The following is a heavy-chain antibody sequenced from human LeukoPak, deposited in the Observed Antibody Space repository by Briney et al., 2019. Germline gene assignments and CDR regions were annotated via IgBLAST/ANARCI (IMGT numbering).Heavy chain of an antibody. CDR3: ARAPVTYYYDSSGYYEPRTEAYYFDY. J-gene: IGHJ4*02. CDR2: IYYSGST. CDR1: GGSISSYY. Sequence: PSETLSLTCTVSGGSISSYYWSWIRQPPGKGLEWIGYIYYSGSTNYNPSLKSRVTISVDTSKNQFSLKLSSVTAADTAVYYCARAPVTYYYDSSGYYEPRTEAYYFDYWGQGTLVTVSS. V-gene: IGHV4-59*01. D-gene: IGHD3-22*01.